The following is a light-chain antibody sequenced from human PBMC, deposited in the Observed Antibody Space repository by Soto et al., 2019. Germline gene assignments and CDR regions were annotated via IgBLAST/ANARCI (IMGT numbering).Light chain of an antibody. CDR1: QSVSGSY. Sequence: IVLTKSPATLSLCPPEIASFSFLASQSVSGSYLAWHQQKPGQAPRLLIYGASSRATGIPDRFTVSGSGTDFTLTISRLEPEDFAVYYCQQYGRTPKFCQGTKVEI. V-gene: IGKV3-20*01. CDR2: GAS. J-gene: IGKJ1*01. CDR3: QQYGRTPK.